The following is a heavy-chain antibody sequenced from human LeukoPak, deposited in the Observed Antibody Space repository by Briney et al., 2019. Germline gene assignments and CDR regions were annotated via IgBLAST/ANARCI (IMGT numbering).Heavy chain of an antibody. D-gene: IGHD5-12*01. Sequence: PSETLSLTCAVSGGSISSSNYYWGWIRQPPGRGLEWIGSIYYSGSTYYSPSLKSRVTISVDTSKNQFSLKLSSVTAADTAVYYCARIELRLAYFDYWGQGTLVTVSS. J-gene: IGHJ4*02. CDR2: IYYSGST. CDR1: GGSISSSNYY. CDR3: ARIELRLAYFDY. V-gene: IGHV4-39*01.